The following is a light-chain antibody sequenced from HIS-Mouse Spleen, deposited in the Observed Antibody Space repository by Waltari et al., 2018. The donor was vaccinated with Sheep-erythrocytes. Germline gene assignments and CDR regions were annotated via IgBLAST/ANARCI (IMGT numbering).Light chain of an antibody. J-gene: IGLJ3*02. Sequence: QSALTQPASVSGSPGQSITISCTGTSSDVGCYKLVSWYQQHPGKGPKLMIYEGSKRHSGVSNRVSGSKSGNTASLTSSGLQAEDEADYYCCSYAGSSTPWVFGGGTKLTVL. V-gene: IGLV2-23*01. CDR2: EGS. CDR1: SSDVGCYKL. CDR3: CSYAGSSTPWV.